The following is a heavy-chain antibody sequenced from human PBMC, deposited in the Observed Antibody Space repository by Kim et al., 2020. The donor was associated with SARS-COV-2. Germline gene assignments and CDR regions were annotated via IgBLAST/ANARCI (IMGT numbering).Heavy chain of an antibody. CDR2: ISGSGSTI. CDR3: ARDGTYCTATSCPRWFDP. Sequence: GGSLRLSCAASGFTFSDYYMNWIRQAPGKGLEWVSYISGSGSTIYYADSVKGRFTISRDNAKNSLYLQMNSLRSEDTAVYYCARDGTYCTATSCPRWFDPWGQGTLVTVSS. J-gene: IGHJ5*02. V-gene: IGHV3-11*01. CDR1: GFTFSDYY. D-gene: IGHD2-2*01.